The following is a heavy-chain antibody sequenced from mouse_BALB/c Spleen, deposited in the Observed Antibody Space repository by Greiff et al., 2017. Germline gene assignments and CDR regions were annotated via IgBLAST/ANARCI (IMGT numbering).Heavy chain of an antibody. CDR1: GFTFSSYA. D-gene: IGHD2-1*01. Sequence: DVKLVESGGGLVKPGGSLKLSCAASGFTFSSYAMSWVRQTPEKRLEWVASISSGGSTYYPDSVKGRFTISRDNARNILYLQMSSLRSEDTAMYYCARGDGNYRGYYFDYWGQGTTLTVSS. J-gene: IGHJ2*01. CDR3: ARGDGNYRGYYFDY. CDR2: ISSGGST. V-gene: IGHV5-6-5*01.